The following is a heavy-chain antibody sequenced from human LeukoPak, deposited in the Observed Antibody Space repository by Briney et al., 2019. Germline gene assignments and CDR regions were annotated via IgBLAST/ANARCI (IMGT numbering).Heavy chain of an antibody. J-gene: IGHJ4*02. V-gene: IGHV3-49*03. CDR1: GFTFGDYA. Sequence: GGSLRLSCTASGFTFGDYAMSWFRQAPGKGLEWVGFIRSKAYGGTTEYAASVKGRFTISRDDSKSIAYLQMNSLKTEDTAVYYCTRDHGQWLARSVDYWGQGTLVTVSS. CDR3: TRDHGQWLARSVDY. CDR2: IRSKAYGGTT. D-gene: IGHD6-19*01.